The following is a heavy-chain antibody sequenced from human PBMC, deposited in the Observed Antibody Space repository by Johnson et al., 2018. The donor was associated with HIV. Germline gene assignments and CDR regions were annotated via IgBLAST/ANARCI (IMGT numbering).Heavy chain of an antibody. CDR3: ARVIDQYFDSILDDAFDI. V-gene: IGHV3-20*04. J-gene: IGHJ3*02. CDR1: GFTFHDYG. CDR2: INWNGGST. D-gene: IGHD3-22*01. Sequence: MQLVESGGGVVRPGGSLRLSCAASGFTFHDYGMNWVRQTPGKGLEWVSGINWNGGSTGFADSVKGRFTISRDNAKNSMYLQMNSLRDEDTAVYYCARVIDQYFDSILDDAFDIWGQGTFVTVSS.